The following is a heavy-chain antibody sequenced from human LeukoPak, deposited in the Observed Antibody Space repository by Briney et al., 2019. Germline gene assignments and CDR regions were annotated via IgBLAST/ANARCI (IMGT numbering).Heavy chain of an antibody. CDR2: INSDGSST. Sequence: QTGGSLRLSCAASGFTFSSYWMHWVRQAPGKGLVWVSRINSDGSSTSYADSVKGRFTISRDNAKNTLYLQMNSLRAEDTAVYYCASDRVYYGLDVWGQGATVTVSS. J-gene: IGHJ6*02. CDR3: ASDRVYYGLDV. V-gene: IGHV3-74*01. CDR1: GFTFSSYW.